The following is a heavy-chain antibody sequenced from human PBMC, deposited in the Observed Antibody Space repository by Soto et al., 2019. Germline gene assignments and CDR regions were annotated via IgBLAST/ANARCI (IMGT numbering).Heavy chain of an antibody. CDR3: ARGGEYYYDSSGYSHYYYYGMDV. CDR1: GGTFSSYA. V-gene: IGHV1-69*13. CDR2: IIPIFGTA. Sequence: SVKVSCKASGGTFSSYAISWVRQAPGQGLEWMGGIIPIFGTANYAQKFQGRVTITADESTSTAYMELSSLRSEDTAVYYCARGGEYYYDSSGYSHYYYYGMDVWGQGTTVTVS. J-gene: IGHJ6*02. D-gene: IGHD3-22*01.